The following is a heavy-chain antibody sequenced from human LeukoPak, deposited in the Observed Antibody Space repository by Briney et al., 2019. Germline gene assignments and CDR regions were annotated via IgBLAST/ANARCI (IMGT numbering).Heavy chain of an antibody. V-gene: IGHV4-59*01. Sequence: SETLSLTCTVSGVSISSYYWSWIRQPPGKGLEWIGYIYYSGSTNYNPSLKSRVTISVDTSKNQFSLKLSSVTAADTAVYYCARDTPNYDILTGYSPNAFDIWGQGTMVTVSS. J-gene: IGHJ3*02. CDR3: ARDTPNYDILTGYSPNAFDI. D-gene: IGHD3-9*01. CDR1: GVSISSYY. CDR2: IYYSGST.